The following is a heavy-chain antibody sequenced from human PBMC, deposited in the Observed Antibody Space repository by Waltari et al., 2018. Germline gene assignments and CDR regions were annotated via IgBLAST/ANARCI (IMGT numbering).Heavy chain of an antibody. CDR3: SAGTVY. CDR2: ITRHGSTP. J-gene: IGHJ4*02. CDR1: GFTLPSYW. D-gene: IGHD1-26*01. Sequence: EVQLVESGGGLVQPGGSLRLSCAASGFTLPSYWMHWVRQEPGKGLVWLSLITRHGSTPRYGDSLKGLFTISRDNANNPLYLQMNSLRAEDTAVYYCSAGTVYWGQGILVTVSS. V-gene: IGHV3-74*01.